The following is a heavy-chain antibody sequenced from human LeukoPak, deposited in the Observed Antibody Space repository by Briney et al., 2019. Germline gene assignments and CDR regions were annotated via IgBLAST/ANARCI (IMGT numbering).Heavy chain of an antibody. D-gene: IGHD1-26*01. CDR3: ARDGAAGATSS. CDR1: GITVSRDY. J-gene: IGHJ5*02. CDR2: IYSGGSA. Sequence: PGGSLRLSCAVSGITVSRDYMSWVRQAPGKGLEWVSLIYSGGSAYYADSVKGRFTISRDNSKNTLDLQMNSLRAEDTAVYYCARDGAAGATSSWGQGTLVTVSS. V-gene: IGHV3-66*01.